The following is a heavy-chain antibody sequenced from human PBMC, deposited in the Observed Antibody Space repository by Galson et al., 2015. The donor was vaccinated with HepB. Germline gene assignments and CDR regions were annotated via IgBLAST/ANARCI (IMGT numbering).Heavy chain of an antibody. CDR1: GCSFTSYW. V-gene: IGHV5-51*03. CDR3: ASTYRRTITMVRGIGGWYFDL. Sequence: QSGAEVKKPGESLKISCKGSGCSFTSYWIGWVRQMPGKGLEWMGIIYPGDSDTRYSPSFQGQVTISADKSISTAYLQWSSLKASDTAMYYCASTYRRTITMVRGIGGWYFDLWGRGTLVTVSS. D-gene: IGHD3-10*01. J-gene: IGHJ2*01. CDR2: IYPGDSDT.